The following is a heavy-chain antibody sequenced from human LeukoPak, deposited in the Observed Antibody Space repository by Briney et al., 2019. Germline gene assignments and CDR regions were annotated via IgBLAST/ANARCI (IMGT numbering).Heavy chain of an antibody. J-gene: IGHJ4*02. CDR2: ISGSGGST. Sequence: PGRSLRLSCAASGFTFSSYAMCWVRQPPGKGLEWVSSISGSGGSTYYADSVKGRFTISRDNSKDTLYLQINSLRADDTALYYCASRGRDYFDYWGQGTLVTVSS. CDR1: GFTFSSYA. CDR3: ASRGRDYFDY. V-gene: IGHV3-23*01.